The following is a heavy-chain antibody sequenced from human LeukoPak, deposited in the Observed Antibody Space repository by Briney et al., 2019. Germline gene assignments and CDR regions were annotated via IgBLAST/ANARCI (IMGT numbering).Heavy chain of an antibody. CDR2: IYYSGST. J-gene: IGHJ5*02. CDR1: GGSFSGYY. D-gene: IGHD4-17*01. Sequence: SETLSLTCAVYGGSFSGYYWSWIRQPPGKGLEWIGSIYYSGSTYYNPSLKSRVTISVDTSKNQFSLRLRSVTAADTALYYCARQDYDTSYFDPRGQGTLVTVSS. CDR3: ARQDYDTSYFDP. V-gene: IGHV4-34*01.